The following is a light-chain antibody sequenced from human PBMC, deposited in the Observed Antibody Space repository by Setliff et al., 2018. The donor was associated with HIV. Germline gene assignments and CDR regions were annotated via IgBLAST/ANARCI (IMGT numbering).Light chain of an antibody. V-gene: IGLV2-14*03. Sequence: SALTQPASVSGSPGQSITTSCTGTSSDVGGYNYVSWYQQHPGKAPKLMIYDVSNRPSGVSNRFSGSKSGNTASLTISGLQAEDEADYYCSSYTSSSTWVFGGGTKVTVL. CDR1: SSDVGGYNY. CDR2: DVS. J-gene: IGLJ3*02. CDR3: SSYTSSSTWV.